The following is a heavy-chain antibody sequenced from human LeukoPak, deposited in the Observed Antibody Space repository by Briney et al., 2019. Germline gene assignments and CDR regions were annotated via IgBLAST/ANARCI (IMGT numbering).Heavy chain of an antibody. CDR2: ISGYNGNT. Sequence: GASVKVSCKASGYTFTSYGISWVRQAPGQGLEWMGWISGYNGNTNYAQKLQGRVTMTTDTSTSTAYMELRSLRSDDTAVYYCAREGYCNSTSRYKPFDYWGQGTLVTVSS. V-gene: IGHV1-18*01. D-gene: IGHD2-2*01. CDR3: AREGYCNSTSRYKPFDY. CDR1: GYTFTSYG. J-gene: IGHJ4*02.